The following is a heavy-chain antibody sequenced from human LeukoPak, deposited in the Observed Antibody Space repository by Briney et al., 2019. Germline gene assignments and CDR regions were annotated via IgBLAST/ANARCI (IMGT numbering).Heavy chain of an antibody. Sequence: SETLSLTCTVSGGSISSYYWSWTRQPPGKGLEWIGYIYYSGSTNYNPSLKSRVTISVDTSKNQFSLKLSSVTAADTAVYYCAREVYGSGSNNWFDPWGQGTLVTVSS. CDR1: GGSISSYY. J-gene: IGHJ5*02. CDR3: AREVYGSGSNNWFDP. CDR2: IYYSGST. V-gene: IGHV4-59*01. D-gene: IGHD3-10*01.